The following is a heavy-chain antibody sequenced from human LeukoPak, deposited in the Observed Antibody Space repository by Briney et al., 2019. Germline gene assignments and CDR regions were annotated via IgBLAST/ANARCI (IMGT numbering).Heavy chain of an antibody. D-gene: IGHD3-3*01. J-gene: IGHJ3*02. CDR1: GFTFSSYA. CDR3: AKATLRFLEWLSLFDI. Sequence: PGGSLRLSCAASGFTFSSYAMSWVRQAPGKGLEWVSAISGSGGSTYYADSVKGRFTISRDSSKNTLYLQMNSLRAEDTAVYYCAKATLRFLEWLSLFDIWGQGTMVTVSS. CDR2: ISGSGGST. V-gene: IGHV3-23*01.